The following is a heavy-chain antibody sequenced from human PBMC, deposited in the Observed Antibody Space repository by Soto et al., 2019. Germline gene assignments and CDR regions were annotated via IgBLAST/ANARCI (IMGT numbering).Heavy chain of an antibody. Sequence: PSETLSLTCTVSGGSISSYYWSWIRQPPGKGLEWIGCIYYSGSTYYNPSLKSRVTISVDTSKNQFSLKLSSVTAADTAVYCCAIFLPRELRLRYLVPWGPGILVNGFS. CDR1: GGSISSYY. V-gene: IGHV4-59*08. CDR3: AIFLPRELRLRYLVP. D-gene: IGHD3-10*01. CDR2: IYYSGST. J-gene: IGHJ5*02.